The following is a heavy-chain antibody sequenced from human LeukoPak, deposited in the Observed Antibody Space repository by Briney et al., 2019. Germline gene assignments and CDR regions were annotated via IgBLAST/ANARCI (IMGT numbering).Heavy chain of an antibody. Sequence: GASVKVSCKASGYTFTAYYLYWVLQAPGQGLEWMGWINPNSGGTNYVQKFQGRVTMTRDTSINTAYMELRRLRSDDTAVYYCASGYSSGWAGDYWGQGTLVTVSS. CDR3: ASGYSSGWAGDY. D-gene: IGHD6-19*01. CDR1: GYTFTAYY. V-gene: IGHV1-2*02. CDR2: INPNSGGT. J-gene: IGHJ4*02.